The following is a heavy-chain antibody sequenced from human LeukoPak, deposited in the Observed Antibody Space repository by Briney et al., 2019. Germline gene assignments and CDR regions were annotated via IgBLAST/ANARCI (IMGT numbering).Heavy chain of an antibody. D-gene: IGHD3-10*01. CDR1: GFTFSSYS. CDR2: ISSSSSYI. J-gene: IGHJ6*02. CDR3: ARDQSGDVYYYYGMDV. Sequence: GGSLSLSCAASGFTFSSYSMNWVRQAPGKGLEWVSSISSSSSYIYYADSVKGRFTISRDNAKNSLYLQMNSLRAEDTAVYYCARDQSGDVYYYYGMDVWCQGTTVTVSS. V-gene: IGHV3-21*01.